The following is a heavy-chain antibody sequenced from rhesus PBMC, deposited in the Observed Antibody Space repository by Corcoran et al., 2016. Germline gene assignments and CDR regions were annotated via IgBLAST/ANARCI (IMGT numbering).Heavy chain of an antibody. CDR1: GFTFDDYA. V-gene: IGHV3-201*01. CDR3: ARVVGRVASTAGTTRDYFDY. CDR2: ISWSGGST. Sequence: RLSCAASGFTFDDYAMHWVRQAPGKGLEWVSGISWSGGSTYYADSVKGRFTISRDNAKNSLYLQMGSLRAEDTALYYCARVVGRVASTAGTTRDYFDYWGQGVLVTVSS. J-gene: IGHJ4*01. D-gene: IGHD5-24*01.